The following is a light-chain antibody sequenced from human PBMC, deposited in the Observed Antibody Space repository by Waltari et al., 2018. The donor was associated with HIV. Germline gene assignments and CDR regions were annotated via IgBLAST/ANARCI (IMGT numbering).Light chain of an antibody. CDR2: EVT. J-gene: IGLJ2*01. V-gene: IGLV2-8*01. Sequence: QSALPQPPSASGSLGQPVTISCPGSSSDIGAYDSVSWFQQHPHSAPKLLLYEVTKRPSGVPDRFSGSRSGDTAFLSVSGLQPDDSAAYFCSSYGDNIRVLFGGGTNLTVL. CDR3: SSYGDNIRVL. CDR1: SSDIGAYDS.